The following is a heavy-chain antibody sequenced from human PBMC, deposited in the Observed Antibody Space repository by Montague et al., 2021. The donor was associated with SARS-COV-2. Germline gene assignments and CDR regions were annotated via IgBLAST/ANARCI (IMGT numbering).Heavy chain of an antibody. CDR2: IYYSGST. V-gene: IGHV4-39*07. D-gene: IGHD6-13*01. CDR1: GGSISSSSYY. J-gene: IGHJ6*02. CDR3: ARVGRQQLVRLSGVDV. Sequence: SETLSLTCAVSGGSISSSSYYWGWIRQPPGKGLEWIGSIYYSGSTYYNPSLKSRVTISVDTSKNQFSLKLSSVTAADTAGYYCARVGRQQLVRLSGVDVWGQGTTVTVSS.